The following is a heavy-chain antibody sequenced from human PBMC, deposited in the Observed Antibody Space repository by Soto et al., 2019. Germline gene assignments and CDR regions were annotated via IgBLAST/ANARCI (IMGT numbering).Heavy chain of an antibody. CDR3: ARSPGYCSGPTCNHKPYSYYYYLDV. J-gene: IGHJ6*03. Sequence: PSETLSLTCTVSGGSISSYYWSWIRQPPGRGLEWIGYIYFGGSTNYNPSLKSRLAISVDTSKNQFSLKLTSVTAADTAMYYCARSPGYCSGPTCNHKPYSYYYYLDVWGKGTTVTVSS. CDR2: IYFGGST. V-gene: IGHV4-4*09. D-gene: IGHD2-15*01. CDR1: GGSISSYY.